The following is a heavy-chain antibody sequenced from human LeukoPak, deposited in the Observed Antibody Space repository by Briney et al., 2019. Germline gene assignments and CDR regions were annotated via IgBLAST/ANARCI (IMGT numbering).Heavy chain of an antibody. CDR1: GYTFTGCY. CDR2: INPNGGGT. D-gene: IGHD3-3*01. Sequence: ASVKVSCKASGYTFTGCYMHWVRQAPGQGLEWMGRINPNGGGTNYAQKFQGRVTMTSDTSISTAYMGLSRLRSDDTAVYYCARERKITIFGVACDYWGQGTLVTVSS. J-gene: IGHJ4*02. V-gene: IGHV1-2*06. CDR3: ARERKITIFGVACDY.